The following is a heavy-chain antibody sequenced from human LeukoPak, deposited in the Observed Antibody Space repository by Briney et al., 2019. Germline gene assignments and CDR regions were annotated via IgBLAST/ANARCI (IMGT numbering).Heavy chain of an antibody. J-gene: IGHJ4*02. CDR1: GYTFTGYF. Sequence: GASVKVSCKASGYTFTGYFMHWVRQAPGQGLEWMGWINPNSGGTNYAQQIQGRVTMTRDTSTSTVYMELSSLSSEDTAVYYCARDGAGNEPFDYWGQGTLVTVSS. CDR3: ARDGAGNEPFDY. D-gene: IGHD1-26*01. V-gene: IGHV1-2*02. CDR2: INPNSGGT.